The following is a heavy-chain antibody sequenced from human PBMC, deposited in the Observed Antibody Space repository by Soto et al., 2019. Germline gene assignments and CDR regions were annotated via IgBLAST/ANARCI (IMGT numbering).Heavy chain of an antibody. J-gene: IGHJ4*02. CDR2: IWYDGSNK. V-gene: IGHV3-33*01. CDR3: ARDINTAMVTDFYFDY. CDR1: GFTFSSYG. D-gene: IGHD5-18*01. Sequence: GGSLRLSCAASGFTFSSYGMHWVRQAPGKGLEWVAVIWYDGSNKYYADSVKGRFTISRDNSKNTLYLQMNSLRAEDTAVYYCARDINTAMVTDFYFDYWGQGTLVTVSS.